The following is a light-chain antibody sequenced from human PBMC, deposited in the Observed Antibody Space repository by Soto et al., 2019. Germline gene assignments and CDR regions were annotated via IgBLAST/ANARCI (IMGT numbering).Light chain of an antibody. CDR2: GNS. CDR3: QPYDSSLSGSV. V-gene: IGLV1-40*01. Sequence: QSVLTQPPSVSGAPGQRVTISCTGRSSNIGAGYDVHWYQQLPGTAPKLLIYGNSNRPSGVPDRFSGSKSGTSASLAITGLQADDEADYYCQPYDSSLSGSVFGGGTKLTVL. J-gene: IGLJ2*01. CDR1: SSNIGAGYD.